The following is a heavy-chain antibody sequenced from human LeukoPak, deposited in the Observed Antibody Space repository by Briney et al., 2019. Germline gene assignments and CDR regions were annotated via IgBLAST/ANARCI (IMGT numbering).Heavy chain of an antibody. CDR1: GSSISSYS. CDR3: AKPGHSSGWSYYFDY. D-gene: IGHD6-19*01. V-gene: IGHV4-59*01. Sequence: SETLSLTCSVSGSSISSYSWSWIRQPPGKGLDWIGSIHYSGSTSYSPSLRRRVTISVDTSKNQFSLRLSSVTAADTAVYYCAKPGHSSGWSYYFDYWGQGTLVTVSS. J-gene: IGHJ4*02. CDR2: IHYSGST.